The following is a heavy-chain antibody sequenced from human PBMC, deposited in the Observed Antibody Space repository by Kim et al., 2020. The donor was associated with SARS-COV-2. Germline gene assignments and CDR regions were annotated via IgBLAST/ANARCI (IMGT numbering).Heavy chain of an antibody. CDR3: AKDLQRKDPFFAPSIGWFVGGRLYYYYYGMDV. CDR2: ISGSGGST. J-gene: IGHJ6*02. Sequence: GGSLRLSCAASGFTFSSYAMSWVRQAPGKGLEWVSAISGSGGSTYYADSVKGRFTISRDNSKNTLYLQMNSLRAEDTAVYYCAKDLQRKDPFFAPSIGWFVGGRLYYYYYGMDVWGQGTTVTVSS. CDR1: GFTFSSYA. D-gene: IGHD3-16*01. V-gene: IGHV3-23*01.